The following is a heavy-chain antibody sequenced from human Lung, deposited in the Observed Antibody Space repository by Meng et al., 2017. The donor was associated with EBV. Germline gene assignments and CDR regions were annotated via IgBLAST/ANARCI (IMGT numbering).Heavy chain of an antibody. D-gene: IGHD3-10*01. CDR3: ASESGRGFTPDY. J-gene: IGHJ4*02. CDR2: LIPMVGAP. Sequence: VLSLSAGGEGSKAAARVNVSCRTSGGTSRSDAVSWVRQAPGQGMEWMGGLIPMVGAPHYAQKFQGRVTIIADESTSTHSMELNSLRSEDTAMYYCASESGRGFTPDYWGQGTLVTVSS. V-gene: IGHV1-69*01. CDR1: GGTSRSDA.